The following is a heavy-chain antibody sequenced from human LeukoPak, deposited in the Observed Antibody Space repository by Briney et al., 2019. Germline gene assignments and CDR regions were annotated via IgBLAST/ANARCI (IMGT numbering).Heavy chain of an antibody. D-gene: IGHD3-10*01. CDR1: GFTFSNYG. J-gene: IGHJ4*02. Sequence: SGGSLRLSCAASGFTFSNYGMHWVRQAPGKGLEWVTVIAYDGSNEYYADSVRGRFTISRDNSKNTLYLQMNSLRAEDTAVYYCAKDRDTMVRGLDYWGQGTLVTVSS. CDR2: IAYDGSNE. V-gene: IGHV3-30*18. CDR3: AKDRDTMVRGLDY.